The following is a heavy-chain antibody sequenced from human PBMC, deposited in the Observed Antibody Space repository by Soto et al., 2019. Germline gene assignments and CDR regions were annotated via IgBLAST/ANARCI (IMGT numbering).Heavy chain of an antibody. CDR2: INHSGST. D-gene: IGHD2-8*02. CDR3: ARDKITGLFDY. J-gene: IGHJ4*02. Sequence: PSETLSLTCAVYGGSFSGYYWTWIRQPPGTGLEWIGEINHSGSTNHNPSLKSRVNISVDTSKNQFSLKMTSVTAADTAVYYCARDKITGLFDYWGQGTLVTVS. CDR1: GGSFSGYY. V-gene: IGHV4-34*01.